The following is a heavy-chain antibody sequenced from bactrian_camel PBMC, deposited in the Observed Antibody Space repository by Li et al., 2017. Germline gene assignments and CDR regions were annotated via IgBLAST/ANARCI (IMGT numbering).Heavy chain of an antibody. J-gene: IGHJ4*01. Sequence: HVQLVESGRGTVQAGWSLRLSCAASRYIYSNHCMGWFRQAPGKEREAVATMHTSSGTTYYADSVKGRFIISQDYAKNTLSLRMDSLKPEDTAMYYCAAKRSQTSLYCNTGRMVGSYAYWGQGTQVTVS. CDR2: MHTSSGTT. CDR3: AAKRSQTSLYCNTGRMVGSYAY. D-gene: IGHD1*01. V-gene: IGHV3S54*01. CDR1: RYIYSNHC.